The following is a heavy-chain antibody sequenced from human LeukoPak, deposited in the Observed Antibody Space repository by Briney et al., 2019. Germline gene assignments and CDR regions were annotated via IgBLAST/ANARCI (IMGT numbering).Heavy chain of an antibody. Sequence: SVKVSCKASGGTFSSYAISWVRQAPGQGLEWMGRIIPIFGTANYAQKFQGRVTITTDESTSTAYMELSSLRSEDTAVYYCARAGGRYVAYDYWGQGTLVTVSS. J-gene: IGHJ4*02. D-gene: IGHD1-26*01. CDR3: ARAGGRYVAYDY. CDR2: IIPIFGTA. CDR1: GGTFSSYA. V-gene: IGHV1-69*05.